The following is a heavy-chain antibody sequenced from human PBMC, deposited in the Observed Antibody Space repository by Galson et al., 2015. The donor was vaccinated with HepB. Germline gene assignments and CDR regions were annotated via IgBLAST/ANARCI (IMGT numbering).Heavy chain of an antibody. V-gene: IGHV1-46*01. CDR3: ARRASSMAKTFDY. D-gene: IGHD5-24*01. CDR2: IKPGDSST. CDR1: GYTFTSYY. J-gene: IGHJ4*02. Sequence: SVKVSCKASGYTFTSYYIHWVRQAPGQGLEWMGVIKPGDSSTGYAQKFRGRVALTRDTSTSTVYMELSSLRSEDTAVYYCARRASSMAKTFDYWGQGTLLTVSS.